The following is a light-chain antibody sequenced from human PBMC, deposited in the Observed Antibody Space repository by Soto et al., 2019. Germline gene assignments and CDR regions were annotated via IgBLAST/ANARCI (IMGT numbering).Light chain of an antibody. Sequence: QSVLTQPASVSGSPGQSITISCTGTSSDVGGYNYVSWYQQRPGKAPKLMIYDVSDRPSGVSNHFSGSKSGNTASLTISGLQAEDEANYYCSSYTSSNTLIFGGGTKVTVL. CDR2: DVS. CDR1: SSDVGGYNY. V-gene: IGLV2-14*01. J-gene: IGLJ2*01. CDR3: SSYTSSNTLI.